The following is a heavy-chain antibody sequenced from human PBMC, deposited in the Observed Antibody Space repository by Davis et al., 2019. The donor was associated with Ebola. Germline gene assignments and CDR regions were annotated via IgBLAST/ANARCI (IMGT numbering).Heavy chain of an antibody. CDR1: GFTFDDYA. V-gene: IGHV3-9*03. Sequence: SLKISCAASGFTFDDYAMHWVRQAPGKGLEWVSGISWNSGSIGYADSVKGRFTISRDNAKNSLYLQMNSLRAEDMALYYCAKGVSSGWYYFDYWSQGTLVTVSS. D-gene: IGHD6-19*01. J-gene: IGHJ4*02. CDR3: AKGVSSGWYYFDY. CDR2: ISWNSGSI.